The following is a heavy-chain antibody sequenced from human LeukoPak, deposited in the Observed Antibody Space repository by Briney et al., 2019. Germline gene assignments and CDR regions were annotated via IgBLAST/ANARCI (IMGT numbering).Heavy chain of an antibody. J-gene: IGHJ5*02. CDR3: EREVPSSGYYYGGRVRFDP. Sequence: VASVKVSCKASGYTFTSYGISWVRQAPGQGLEWMGWISAYNGNTNYAQKLQGRVTMTTDTSTSTAYMELRSLRSDDTAVYYCEREVPSSGYYYGGRVRFDPWGQGTLVTVSS. CDR1: GYTFTSYG. D-gene: IGHD3-22*01. V-gene: IGHV1-18*01. CDR2: ISAYNGNT.